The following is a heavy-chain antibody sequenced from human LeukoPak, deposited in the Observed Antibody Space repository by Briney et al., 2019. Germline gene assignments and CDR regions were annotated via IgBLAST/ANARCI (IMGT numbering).Heavy chain of an antibody. J-gene: IGHJ4*02. CDR3: VRDGRPLDY. CDR1: GFTFSGSW. V-gene: IGHV3-7*01. CDR2: IKEDGSEK. Sequence: GXXLRLSCAASGFTFSGSWMSWVRQAPGKELEWVANIKEDGSEKYYVDSVRGRFSISRDNGKKSVYLKMNSLRAEDTAVYYCVRDGRPLDYWGQGTLVTVSS. D-gene: IGHD1-1*01.